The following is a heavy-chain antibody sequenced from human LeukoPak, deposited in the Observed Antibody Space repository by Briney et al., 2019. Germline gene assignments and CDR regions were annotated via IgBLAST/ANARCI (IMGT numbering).Heavy chain of an antibody. Sequence: SETLSLTCAVYGGSFSGYYWSWIRQPPGKGLEWIGEINHSGSTNYNPSLKSRVTLSVDTSKNQFSLKLSSVTAADTAVYYCARVSPEQYCSSTSCYWKNYYYYMDVWGKGTTVTVSS. CDR1: GGSFSGYY. CDR3: ARVSPEQYCSSTSCYWKNYYYYMDV. V-gene: IGHV4-34*01. D-gene: IGHD2-2*01. J-gene: IGHJ6*03. CDR2: INHSGST.